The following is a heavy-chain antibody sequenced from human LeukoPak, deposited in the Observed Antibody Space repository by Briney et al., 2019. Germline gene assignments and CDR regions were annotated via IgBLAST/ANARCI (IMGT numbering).Heavy chain of an antibody. V-gene: IGHV1-2*06. CDR2: INPNRDGT. J-gene: IGHJ1*01. CDR1: GYTFTGYY. Sequence: ASVKVSCKASGYTFTGYYMHWVRQAPGQGLEGMGRINPNRDGTNYAQKYQGRVTMTRDTSISTAYMELSRLRSDDTAVYYCARGSYYYDSSGLQYFQHWGQGTLVTVSS. D-gene: IGHD3-22*01. CDR3: ARGSYYYDSSGLQYFQH.